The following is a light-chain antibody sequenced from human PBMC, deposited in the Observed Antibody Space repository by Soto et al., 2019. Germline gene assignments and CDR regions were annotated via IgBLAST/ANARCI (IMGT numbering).Light chain of an antibody. CDR2: EVS. CDR3: SSYAGSNNYV. J-gene: IGLJ1*01. V-gene: IGLV2-8*01. CDR1: SSDVGGYNS. Sequence: QSALTQPPSASGSPGQSVTISCSETSSDVGGYNSVSWYQHHPGKAPKLMIYEVSKRPSGVPDRFSGSKSANTASLTVSGLQAEDEADYYCSSYAGSNNYVFGTGTKLTVL.